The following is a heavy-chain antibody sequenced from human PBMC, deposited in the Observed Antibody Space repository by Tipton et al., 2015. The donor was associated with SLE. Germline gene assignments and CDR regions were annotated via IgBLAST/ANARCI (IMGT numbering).Heavy chain of an antibody. CDR1: GGSFSGYY. Sequence: TLSLTCAVYGGSFSGYYWLWIRQPPGKGLEWIGESNPSGNTNYNPSLKSRVTIFVDMSKNQLSLKMTSVTAADSAVYFCARGAKERITLVRVLPYYFAYWGQGSLVTVSS. CDR2: SNPSGNT. V-gene: IGHV4-34*01. J-gene: IGHJ4*01. D-gene: IGHD3-10*01. CDR3: ARGAKERITLVRVLPYYFAY.